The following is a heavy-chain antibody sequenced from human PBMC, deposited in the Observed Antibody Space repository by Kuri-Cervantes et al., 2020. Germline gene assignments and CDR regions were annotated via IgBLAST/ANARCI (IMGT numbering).Heavy chain of an antibody. CDR2: INHDGSEQ. Sequence: ETLSLTCAASGFTFSRYWMIWVRQTPGKGLEWVASINHDGSEQYYLDSVKGRFTFSRDNAKNSLFLQMNSLRPEDTSIYYCAREVFSDSSSFDYWGRGTLVTVSS. D-gene: IGHD3-22*01. CDR1: GFTFSRYW. J-gene: IGHJ4*02. CDR3: AREVFSDSSSFDY. V-gene: IGHV3-7*01.